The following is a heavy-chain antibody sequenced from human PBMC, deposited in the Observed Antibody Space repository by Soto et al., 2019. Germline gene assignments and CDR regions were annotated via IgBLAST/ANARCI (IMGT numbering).Heavy chain of an antibody. D-gene: IGHD6-6*01. V-gene: IGHV4-31*03. CDR1: GDSVNSAY. CDR2: IHHTGKT. CDR3: ARTDAHNSSFFDS. Sequence: QVQLQEMGPGLVKPSQTLTITCTVSGDSVNSAYWSWIRQLPGKGLEWMGNIHHTGKTFYNPSLKSRVAISIDTSKPLFSLKMRSITAADTAVYYCARTDAHNSSFFDSWGQGTVVTVSS. J-gene: IGHJ4*02.